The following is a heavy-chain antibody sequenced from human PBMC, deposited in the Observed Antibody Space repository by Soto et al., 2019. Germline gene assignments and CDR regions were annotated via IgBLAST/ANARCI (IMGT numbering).Heavy chain of an antibody. CDR2: IHFRGNGI. CDR3: AREVLTGFTGIDS. V-gene: IGHV3-21*01. Sequence: GGSLRLSCAGSGFSFTTHSMNWVRQAPGKGLEWVSSIHFRGNGIFYAGSVRGRFTISRDTAENSLFLQMNSLRAEDTAVYYCAREVLTGFTGIDSWGQGTLVTVSS. D-gene: IGHD3-9*01. CDR1: GFSFTTHS. J-gene: IGHJ4*02.